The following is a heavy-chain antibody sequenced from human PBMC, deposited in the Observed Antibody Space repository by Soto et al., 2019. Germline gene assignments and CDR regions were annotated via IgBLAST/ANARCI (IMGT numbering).Heavy chain of an antibody. V-gene: IGHV4-39*01. D-gene: IGHD2-21*01. CDR2: IHYSGTS. CDR1: VDYISISSQY. J-gene: IGHJ5*02. CDR3: ARHWIAGSSIP. Sequence: SETLSLTCSVSVDYISISSQYWGWIRQPPGKGLEWIGSIHYSGTSYYNPSLKSRVTIFVDTSKNQLSLKLSSVTAADTAVYYCARHWIAGSSIPWGQGTLVTVSS.